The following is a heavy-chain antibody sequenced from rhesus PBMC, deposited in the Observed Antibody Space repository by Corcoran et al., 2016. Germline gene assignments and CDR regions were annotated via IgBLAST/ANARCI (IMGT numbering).Heavy chain of an antibody. V-gene: IGHV3-178*02. Sequence: EVQLVESGGGLAKPGGSLRLSCAASGFTFSDYYMDWVRQAPGKGLELVSRISNCGYSTYYAASVPGRFTISRDNSKNTLSLQMNSLRAEDTAVYYCAKDHHGYNWNYDGLDSWGQGVVVTVSS. CDR3: AKDHHGYNWNYDGLDS. CDR2: ISNCGYST. J-gene: IGHJ6*01. D-gene: IGHD1-26*01. CDR1: GFTFSDYY.